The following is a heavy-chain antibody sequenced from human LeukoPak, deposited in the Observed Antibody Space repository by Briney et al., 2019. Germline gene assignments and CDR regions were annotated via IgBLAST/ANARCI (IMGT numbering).Heavy chain of an antibody. V-gene: IGHV3-74*01. J-gene: IGHJ6*02. CDR1: GFNFRNYD. CDR2: INTDASRT. CDR3: VRLGYCSGGRCFGMDV. D-gene: IGHD2-15*01. Sequence: GRSLRLSCAASGFNFRNYDMHWVRQAPGKGLVWVSHINTDASRTDYADSVKGRFTISRDNAKNTLYLQMNSLRAEDTAVYYCVRLGYCSGGRCFGMDVWGQGTTVTVSS.